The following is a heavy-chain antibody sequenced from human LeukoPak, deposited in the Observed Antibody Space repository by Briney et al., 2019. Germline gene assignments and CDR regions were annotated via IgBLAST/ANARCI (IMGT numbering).Heavy chain of an antibody. CDR2: IIPIFGTA. V-gene: IGHV1-69*05. CDR1: GGTFSSYA. CDR3: ARSDIVVVPAAIPAANWFDS. J-gene: IGHJ5*01. D-gene: IGHD2-2*01. Sequence: ASVKVSCKASGGTFSSYAISWVRQAPGQGLEWMGGIIPIFGTANYAQKFQGRVTITTDESTSTAYMELSSLRSEDTAVYYCARSDIVVVPAAIPAANWFDSWGQGTLVTVPS.